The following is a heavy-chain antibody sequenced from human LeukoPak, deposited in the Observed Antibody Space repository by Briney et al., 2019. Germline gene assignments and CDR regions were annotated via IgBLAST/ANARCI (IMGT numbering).Heavy chain of an antibody. CDR2: IHYTGST. V-gene: IGHV4-59*01. CDR1: GGSISSYY. D-gene: IGHD6-6*01. Sequence: SETLSLTCTVSGGSISSYYWSWIRQSPGKGLECIRYIHYTGSTNYNPSLKSRVTISVETSKNQFSLKLSSVTAADTAVYYCARSIRGAFDIWGQGTMVTVSS. J-gene: IGHJ3*02. CDR3: ARSIRGAFDI.